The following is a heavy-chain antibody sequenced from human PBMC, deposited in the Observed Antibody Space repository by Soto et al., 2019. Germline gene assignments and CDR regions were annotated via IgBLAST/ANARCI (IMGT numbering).Heavy chain of an antibody. CDR2: MYNTGST. J-gene: IGHJ6*02. D-gene: IGHD2-21*02. CDR3: ARDLWGYCGTDCYPLDV. V-gene: IGHV4-59*01. CDR1: GGSISRYY. Sequence: QVQLQESGPGLVKPSETLSLTCTVSGGSISRYYWSWIRQPPGKGLEWIGYMYNTGSTVYNPSFKSRVTISVDTSMIQFSLKLHSVTAADTAVYYCARDLWGYCGTDCYPLDVWGQGTTVTVSS.